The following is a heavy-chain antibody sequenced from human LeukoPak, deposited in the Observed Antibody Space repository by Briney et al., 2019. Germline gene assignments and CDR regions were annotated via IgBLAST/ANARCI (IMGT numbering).Heavy chain of an antibody. D-gene: IGHD2-15*01. CDR2: ISSNGGST. CDR1: GFTFSSYA. V-gene: IGHV3-64D*09. Sequence: PGGSLRLSCSVSGFTFSSYAMHWVRQAPGKGLEYVSAISSNGGSTYYADSVKGRFTISRDNSKNTLYLQMSSLRAEDTAVYYCVKDMRGCSGGSCYGTFDYWGQGTLVTVSS. J-gene: IGHJ4*02. CDR3: VKDMRGCSGGSCYGTFDY.